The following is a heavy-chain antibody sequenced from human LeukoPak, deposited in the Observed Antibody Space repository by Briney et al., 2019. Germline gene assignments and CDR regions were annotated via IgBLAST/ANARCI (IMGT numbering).Heavy chain of an antibody. J-gene: IGHJ4*02. CDR2: ISSNGGTT. CDR3: ARAIRWAFDY. Sequence: PGRSLRLYCAASGFTFSSYGMVWVRQAPGKGLEYVSGISSNGGTTYYGNSVKGRFTISRDNSKDTLHLQMGSLRTEDMAVYYCARAIRWAFDYWGQGTLVTVAS. D-gene: IGHD4-23*01. CDR1: GFTFSSYG. V-gene: IGHV3-64*01.